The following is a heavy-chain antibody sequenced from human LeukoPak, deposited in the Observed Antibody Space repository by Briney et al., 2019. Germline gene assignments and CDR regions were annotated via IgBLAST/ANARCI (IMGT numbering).Heavy chain of an antibody. CDR1: GGTFSSYA. Sequence: SVKVSCKASGGTFSSYAISWVRQAPGQGLEWMGRIIPIFGTANYAQKFQGRVAIATDESTSTAYMELSSLRSEDTAVYYCAREGSLDAFDIWGQGTMVTVSS. V-gene: IGHV1-69*05. CDR2: IIPIFGTA. CDR3: AREGSLDAFDI. J-gene: IGHJ3*02. D-gene: IGHD6-13*01.